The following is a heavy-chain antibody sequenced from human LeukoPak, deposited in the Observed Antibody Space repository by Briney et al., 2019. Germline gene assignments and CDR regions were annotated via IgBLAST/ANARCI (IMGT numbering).Heavy chain of an antibody. D-gene: IGHD5-12*01. CDR2: IKTDGSIA. Sequence: GGSLRLSCAASGFSFSFYWMHWVRQAPGKGPVWVSRIKTDGSIADYADSVKGRFTISRDNAKNTLYLQMNSLRAEDTAVYYCVREPGGAAYSGYDPFDSWGQGTLVTVSS. V-gene: IGHV3-74*01. J-gene: IGHJ4*02. CDR3: VREPGGAAYSGYDPFDS. CDR1: GFSFSFYW.